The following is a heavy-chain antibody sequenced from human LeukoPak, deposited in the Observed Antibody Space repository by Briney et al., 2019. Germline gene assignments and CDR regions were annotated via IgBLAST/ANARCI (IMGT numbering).Heavy chain of an antibody. J-gene: IGHJ4*02. CDR3: ARFPIRFGSGSYSFDY. CDR2: IYYSGST. Sequence: SETLSLTCTVSGGSISSYYWSWIRQPPGKGLEWIGYIYYSGSTNYNPSLKSRVTISVDTSKNQFSLKLSSVTAADTAVYYCARFPIRFGSGSYSFDYWGQGTLVTVSS. D-gene: IGHD3-10*01. CDR1: GGSISSYY. V-gene: IGHV4-59*01.